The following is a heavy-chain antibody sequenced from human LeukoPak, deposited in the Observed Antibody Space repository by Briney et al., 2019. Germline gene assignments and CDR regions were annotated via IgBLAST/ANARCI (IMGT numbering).Heavy chain of an antibody. J-gene: IGHJ5*02. Sequence: SETLSLTCAVSGGSISSNSYFWGWIRQPPGKGLEWIGSVYDSGSTYYNPSLKSRVTISVDRSKNQFSLKLSSVTAADTAVYYCARDLTIFGLDPWGQGTLVTVSS. CDR2: VYDSGST. CDR3: ARDLTIFGLDP. V-gene: IGHV4-39*07. CDR1: GGSISSNSYF. D-gene: IGHD3-3*01.